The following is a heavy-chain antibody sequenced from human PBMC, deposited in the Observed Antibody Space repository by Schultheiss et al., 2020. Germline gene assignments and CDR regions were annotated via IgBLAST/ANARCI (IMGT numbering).Heavy chain of an antibody. V-gene: IGHV4-59*04. D-gene: IGHD3-10*01. CDR3: ACSGTSTLGAFDI. J-gene: IGHJ3*02. CDR1: GDSISSYY. CDR2: IYYSGST. Sequence: SETLSLTCTVSGDSISSYYWSWTRQPPGKGLEWIGYIYYSGSTYYNPSLKSRVTISVDTSKNQFSLKLSSVTAADTAVYYCACSGTSTLGAFDIWGQGTMVTVSS.